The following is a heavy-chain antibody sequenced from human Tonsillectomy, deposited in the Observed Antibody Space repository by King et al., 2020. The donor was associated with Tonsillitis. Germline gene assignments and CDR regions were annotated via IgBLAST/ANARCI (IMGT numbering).Heavy chain of an antibody. CDR3: VRGFFDF. Sequence: VQLVESGRGLVKPGGSLRLSCAASGFTFNTFIMNWVRQAPGKGLEWVSSISSSSNYIYYADSMKGRFTTSRDNAKNSLYLQMNSLRAEDTAVYYCVRGFFDFWGQGILVTVSS. J-gene: IGHJ4*02. CDR1: GFTFNTFI. V-gene: IGHV3-21*01. CDR2: ISSSSNYI.